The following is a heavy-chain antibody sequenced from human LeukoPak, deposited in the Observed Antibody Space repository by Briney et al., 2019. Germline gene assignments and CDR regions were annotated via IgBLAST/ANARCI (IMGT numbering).Heavy chain of an antibody. Sequence: SETLSLTCAVYGGSFSGYYWSWIRQPPGKGLEWIGEINHSGSTNYNPSLKSRVTISVDTSKNQFSLKLSSVTAADTAVYYCARVGRSGYYFDYWGQGTLVTVSS. J-gene: IGHJ4*02. D-gene: IGHD3-3*01. CDR3: ARVGRSGYYFDY. CDR1: GGSFSGYY. CDR2: INHSGST. V-gene: IGHV4-34*01.